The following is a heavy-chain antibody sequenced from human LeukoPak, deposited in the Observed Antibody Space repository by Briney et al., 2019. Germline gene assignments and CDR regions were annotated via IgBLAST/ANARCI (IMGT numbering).Heavy chain of an antibody. Sequence: GESLKISCKGSGYSFTSYWIGWVRQVPGKGLEWMAIIYPGDSDTRYSPSFQGQVIISADKSINTAYLQWSSLKASDTAMYYCATTPRYSSGWGYYYMDVWGKGTTVTVSS. CDR1: GYSFTSYW. J-gene: IGHJ6*03. CDR2: IYPGDSDT. V-gene: IGHV5-51*01. CDR3: ATTPRYSSGWGYYYMDV. D-gene: IGHD6-19*01.